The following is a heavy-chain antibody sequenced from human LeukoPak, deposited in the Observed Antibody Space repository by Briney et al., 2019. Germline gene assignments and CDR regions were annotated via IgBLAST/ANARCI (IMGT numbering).Heavy chain of an antibody. CDR2: INPNSGGT. D-gene: IGHD4-17*01. CDR1: GYTFTGYY. J-gene: IGHJ4*02. V-gene: IGHV1-2*02. CDR3: ARDRDYGDHYWIFDY. Sequence: ASVKVSCKASGYTFTGYYMHWVRQAPGQGLEWMGWINPNSGGTNYAQKFQGRVTMTRDTSISTAYMELSSLRSEDTAVYYCARDRDYGDHYWIFDYWGQGTLVTVSS.